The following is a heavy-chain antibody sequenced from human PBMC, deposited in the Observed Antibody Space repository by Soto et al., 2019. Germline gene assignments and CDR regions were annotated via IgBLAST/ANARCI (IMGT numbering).Heavy chain of an antibody. J-gene: IGHJ6*02. CDR2: SHHSGST. CDR3: ARQGFGQLHGLVDV. V-gene: IGHV4-59*08. D-gene: IGHD3-10*01. CDR1: GGSITSHY. Sequence: QVQLQESGPGLVKPSETLSLTCSVSGGSITSHYCSWFRQPPGKGLEWIGYSHHSGSTSYNPSLKSRVTMSVDTSKNQFSLMVNSVTAADTALYYCARQGFGQLHGLVDVWGPGTTVTVS.